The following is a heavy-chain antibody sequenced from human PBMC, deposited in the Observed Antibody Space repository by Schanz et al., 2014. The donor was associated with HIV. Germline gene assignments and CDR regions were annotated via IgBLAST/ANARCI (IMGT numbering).Heavy chain of an antibody. J-gene: IGHJ4*02. D-gene: IGHD6-19*01. CDR1: GFTFSNHG. CDR2: ISYDGSNR. Sequence: QAQLVESGGGVVQPGKSLRLSCAASGFTFSNHGMNWVRQAPGKGLAWVALISYDGSNRYYSDSVKGRFTISRDNSNNTLYLQMNSLRAEDTAVYYCARDGSSGWQDPFDYWGQGTLVTVSS. CDR3: ARDGSSGWQDPFDY. V-gene: IGHV3-30*03.